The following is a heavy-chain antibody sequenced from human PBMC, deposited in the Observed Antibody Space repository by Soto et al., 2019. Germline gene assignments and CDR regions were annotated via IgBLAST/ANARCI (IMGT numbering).Heavy chain of an antibody. CDR1: GYTFTSYG. Sequence: QVQLVQSGAEVKKPGASVKVSCKASGYTFTSYGISWVRQAPGQGLEWMGWISAYNGNTNYAQKLQGRVTMTTDTSTSTAYRELRSLRYDDTAVYYCAREMVGPGYSGYDSWSQWEAFDIWGQGTMVTVSS. J-gene: IGHJ3*02. CDR3: AREMVGPGYSGYDSWSQWEAFDI. CDR2: ISAYNGNT. D-gene: IGHD5-12*01. V-gene: IGHV1-18*01.